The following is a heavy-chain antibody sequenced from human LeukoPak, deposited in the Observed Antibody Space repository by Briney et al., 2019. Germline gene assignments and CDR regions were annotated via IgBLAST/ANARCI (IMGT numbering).Heavy chain of an antibody. D-gene: IGHD5-24*01. CDR2: INTDGSST. V-gene: IGHV3-74*01. CDR1: GFTFSSYW. Sequence: AGGSLRLSCAASGFTFSSYWMHWVRQAPGKGLVWVSRINTDGSSTSYADSVKGRFTISRDNAKNTLYLQMNSLRAEDTAVYYCARGGYSLYYYYYMDVWGKGTTVTVSS. CDR3: ARGGYSLYYYYYMDV. J-gene: IGHJ6*03.